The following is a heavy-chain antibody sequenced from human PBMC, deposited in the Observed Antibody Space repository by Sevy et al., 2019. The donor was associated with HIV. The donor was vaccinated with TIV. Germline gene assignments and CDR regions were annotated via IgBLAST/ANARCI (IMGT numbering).Heavy chain of an antibody. J-gene: IGHJ5*02. CDR1: GFTFSTYA. CDR3: AKELPGYQYDSSGNLDT. CDR2: ISDSGISI. Sequence: GGSLRLSCAASGFTFSTYAMSWVRQAPGKGLEWVSGISDSGISIYYSGSVKGRFTISRDNSKNTLILQLNSLRAEDTAIDYCAKELPGYQYDSSGNLDTWGQGRLVTVSS. V-gene: IGHV3-23*01. D-gene: IGHD6-19*01.